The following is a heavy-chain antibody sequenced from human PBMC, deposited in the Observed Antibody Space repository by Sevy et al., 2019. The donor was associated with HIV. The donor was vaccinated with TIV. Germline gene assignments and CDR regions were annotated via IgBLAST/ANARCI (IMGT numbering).Heavy chain of an antibody. CDR2: IKQDGSEK. D-gene: IGHD1-7*01. Sequence: GESLKISCAASGFTFSSYWMSWVRQAPGKGLESVANIKQDGSEKYYVDSVKGRFTISRDNAKNSLYLQMNSLRAEDTAVYYCARNWGWNWAPFDYWGQGTLVTVSS. CDR1: GFTFSSYW. V-gene: IGHV3-7*01. CDR3: ARNWGWNWAPFDY. J-gene: IGHJ4*02.